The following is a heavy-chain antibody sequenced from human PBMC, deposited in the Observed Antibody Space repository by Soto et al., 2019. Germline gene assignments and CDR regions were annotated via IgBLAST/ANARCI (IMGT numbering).Heavy chain of an antibody. J-gene: IGHJ4*02. D-gene: IGHD2-15*01. V-gene: IGHV1-24*01. CDR2: FDPEDGET. CDR1: GYSLTELS. Sequence: EASVKVSCKVSGYSLTELSMHWVRQAPGRGVERMGGFDPEDGETIDAQKFQGRVTMTEDTSTDTAYMELSSLRSEDTAVYYCASSDRLYCNAGSCYDIYFDYWGQGTLVTVSS. CDR3: ASSDRLYCNAGSCYDIYFDY.